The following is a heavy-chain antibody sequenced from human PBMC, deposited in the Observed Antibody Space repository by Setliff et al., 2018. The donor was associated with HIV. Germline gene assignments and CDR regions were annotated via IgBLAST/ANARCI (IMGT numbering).Heavy chain of an antibody. CDR1: GFTFDDYA. Sequence: GSLRLSCAASGFTFDDYAMHWVRQAPGKGLEWVSLISWDGGSTYYADSVKGRFTISRDNSKNSLYLQMNSLRVEDTAMYYCTKDHLSGWASDCWGQGTLVTVSS. D-gene: IGHD6-19*01. CDR3: TKDHLSGWASDC. CDR2: ISWDGGST. V-gene: IGHV3-43D*03. J-gene: IGHJ4*02.